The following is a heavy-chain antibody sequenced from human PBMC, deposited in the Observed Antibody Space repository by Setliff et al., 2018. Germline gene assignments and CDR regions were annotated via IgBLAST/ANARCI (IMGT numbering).Heavy chain of an antibody. J-gene: IGHJ4*02. CDR3: AKHDGRSSFDY. CDR2: IHYSGST. CDR1: GGSISSGTYY. D-gene: IGHD6-6*01. V-gene: IGHV4-39*01. Sequence: KTSETLSLTCTVSGGSISSGTYYWGWIRQPPGKGLEWIGSIHYSGSTYYNPSLKSRVTVSVDTSKNQFSLKLSSVTAADTAVYYCAKHDGRSSFDYWGQGTLVTVPQ.